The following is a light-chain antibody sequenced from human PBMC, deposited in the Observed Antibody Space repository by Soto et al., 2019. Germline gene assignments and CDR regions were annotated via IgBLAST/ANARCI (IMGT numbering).Light chain of an antibody. CDR2: EVS. J-gene: IGLJ1*01. CDR3: SSYTSSSTYV. V-gene: IGLV2-14*01. Sequence: QSALTQPASVSGSPGQSITISCTGTSSDVGGYNYVSWYQQHPGKAPKLMIYEVSNRPSGVSNRFSGSKSGNTASLTISGLQAEDEADYSCSSYTSSSTYVFGTGTKLTVL. CDR1: SSDVGGYNY.